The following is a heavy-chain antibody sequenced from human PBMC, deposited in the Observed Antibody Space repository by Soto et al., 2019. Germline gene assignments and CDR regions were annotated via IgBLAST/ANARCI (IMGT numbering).Heavy chain of an antibody. J-gene: IGHJ6*03. CDR3: ARDFGHYDLWSGSYYYYYMDV. CDR1: VYTFTSYR. Sequence: ASVKVSCKASVYTFTSYRISWVRQAPGQGLERMGWISAYNGNTNYAQKLQGRVTMTTDTSTSTAYMELRSLRSDDTAVYYCARDFGHYDLWSGSYYYYYMDVLGKGTTVTVSS. V-gene: IGHV1-18*01. D-gene: IGHD3-3*01. CDR2: ISAYNGNT.